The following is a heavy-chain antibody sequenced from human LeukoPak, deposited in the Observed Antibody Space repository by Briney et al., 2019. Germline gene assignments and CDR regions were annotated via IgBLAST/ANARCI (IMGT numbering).Heavy chain of an antibody. CDR3: ARGPMYCTNGVCYWGSLDV. D-gene: IGHD2-8*01. J-gene: IGHJ6*04. V-gene: IGHV4-39*07. CDR1: GGSISSSSYY. Sequence: PSETLSLTCTVSGGSISSSSYYWGWIRQPPGKGLEWIGEINHSGSTNYNPSLKSRVTISVDTSKNQFSLKLSSVTAADTAVYYCARGPMYCTNGVCYWGSLDVWGKGTTVTVSS. CDR2: INHSGST.